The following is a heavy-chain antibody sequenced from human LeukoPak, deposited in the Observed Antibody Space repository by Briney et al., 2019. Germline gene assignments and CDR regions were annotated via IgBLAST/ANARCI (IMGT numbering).Heavy chain of an antibody. V-gene: IGHV3-15*01. D-gene: IGHD2-15*01. CDR2: IKSKTDGGTT. J-gene: IGHJ4*02. CDR1: GFTFSNAW. Sequence: GGSLRLSCAASGFTFSNAWMSWVRQAPGKGLEWVGRIKSKTDGGTTDYAAPVKGRLTISRDDSKNTLYLQMNSLKTEDTAVYYCTTHCSGGSCYLISFWGQGTLVTVSS. CDR3: TTHCSGGSCYLISF.